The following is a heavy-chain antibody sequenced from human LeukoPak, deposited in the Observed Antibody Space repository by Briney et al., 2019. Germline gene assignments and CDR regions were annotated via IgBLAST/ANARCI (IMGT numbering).Heavy chain of an antibody. D-gene: IGHD6-19*01. Sequence: SETLSLTCAVYGGSFSGYYWSWIRQPPGKGLEWLGEINHSGNTNYNPSLKSRVTISIDTSKNQFSLKLSSVTAADTAVYYCARGPRNHIAVADINLLGFDPWGQGTLVTVSS. CDR1: GGSFSGYY. CDR3: ARGPRNHIAVADINLLGFDP. J-gene: IGHJ5*02. V-gene: IGHV4-34*01. CDR2: INHSGNT.